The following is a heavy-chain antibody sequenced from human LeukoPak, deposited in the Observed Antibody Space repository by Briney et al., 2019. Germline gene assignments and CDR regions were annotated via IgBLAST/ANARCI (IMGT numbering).Heavy chain of an antibody. V-gene: IGHV1-18*01. CDR3: ARVSSGSRRDGYNVVDY. CDR1: GYTFTSYG. CDR2: ISAYNGNT. D-gene: IGHD5-24*01. Sequence: ASVKVSFKASGYTFTSYGISWVRQAPGQGLEWMGWISAYNGNTNYAQKLQGRVTMTTDTSTSTAYMDLRCLRSDDTAVYYCARVSSGSRRDGYNVVDYWGQGTLVTVSS. J-gene: IGHJ4*02.